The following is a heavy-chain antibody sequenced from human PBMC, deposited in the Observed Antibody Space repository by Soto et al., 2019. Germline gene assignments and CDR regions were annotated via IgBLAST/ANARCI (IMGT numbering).Heavy chain of an antibody. CDR2: FDPEDGET. Sequence: ASVKVSCKVSGYTLTELSMHWVRQAPGKGLEWMGGFDPEDGETIYAQKFQGRVTMTEDTSTDTAYMELSSLRSEDTAVYYCATGLTSYSYYYYYGMDVWGQGTTVTVSS. V-gene: IGHV1-24*01. CDR1: GYTLTELS. D-gene: IGHD5-18*01. J-gene: IGHJ6*02. CDR3: ATGLTSYSYYYYYGMDV.